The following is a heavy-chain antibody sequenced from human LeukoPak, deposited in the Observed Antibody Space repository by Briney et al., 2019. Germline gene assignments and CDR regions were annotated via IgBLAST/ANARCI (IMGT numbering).Heavy chain of an antibody. V-gene: IGHV4-4*07. CDR1: GGSISSYY. CDR3: AREIWLDYDFWSGYRNFDY. Sequence: SETLSLTCTVSGGSISSYYWSWIRQPAGKGLEWIGRIYTSGCTNYNPSLKSRVAMSVDTSKNQFSLKLSSVTAADTAVYYCAREIWLDYDFWSGYRNFDYWGQGTLSPSPQ. J-gene: IGHJ4*02. CDR2: IYTSGCT. D-gene: IGHD3-3*01.